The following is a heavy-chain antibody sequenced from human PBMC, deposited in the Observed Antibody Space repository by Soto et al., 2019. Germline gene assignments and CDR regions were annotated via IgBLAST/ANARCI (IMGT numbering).Heavy chain of an antibody. J-gene: IGHJ4*02. V-gene: IGHV3-23*01. Sequence: EVQLLESGGGLVQPVGSLRLSCAASGFTFSNYAMSWVRQAPGKGLEWVSAISGSGASTYYADSVKGRFTISRDNSKNTLYLQMNSLRAEDTAVYYCAKEYCASTSCNFDHWGQGTLVTVSS. CDR1: GFTFSNYA. D-gene: IGHD2-2*01. CDR2: ISGSGAST. CDR3: AKEYCASTSCNFDH.